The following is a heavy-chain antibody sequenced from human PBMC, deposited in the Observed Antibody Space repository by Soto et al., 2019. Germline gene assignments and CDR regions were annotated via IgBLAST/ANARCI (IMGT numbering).Heavy chain of an antibody. J-gene: IGHJ5*02. CDR1: GVTFSNYA. CDR3: AKGSWVHHGSKGGNWLDP. Sequence: EVQFLESGGGLVQPGGSLRLSCAASGVTFSNYAMNWVRQAPGKGLEWVSGISHSGSSTYYADSVKGRFTISRDNSKNTLVLQMNSVTAEDTAVYYCAKGSWVHHGSKGGNWLDPWGQGTLVTVSS. D-gene: IGHD3-10*01. V-gene: IGHV3-23*01. CDR2: ISHSGSST.